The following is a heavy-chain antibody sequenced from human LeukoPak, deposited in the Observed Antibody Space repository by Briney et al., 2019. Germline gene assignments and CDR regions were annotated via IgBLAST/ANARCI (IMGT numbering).Heavy chain of an antibody. CDR1: GYSISSGYY. Sequence: MASETLSLTCTVSGYSISSGYYWGWIRQPPGKGLEWIGSIYHSGSTYYNPSLKSRVTISVDTYKNQFSLKLSSVTAADTAVYYCARATGRYSNYDWFDPWGQGTLVTVSS. V-gene: IGHV4-38-2*02. CDR2: IYHSGST. CDR3: ARATGRYSNYDWFDP. D-gene: IGHD4-11*01. J-gene: IGHJ5*02.